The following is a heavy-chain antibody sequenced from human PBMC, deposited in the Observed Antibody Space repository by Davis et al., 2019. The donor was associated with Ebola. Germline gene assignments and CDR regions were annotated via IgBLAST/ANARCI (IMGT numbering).Heavy chain of an antibody. J-gene: IGHJ6*03. CDR3: TRGIITYYYYFHMDV. Sequence: ASVKVSCKASGYTFTSYDINWVRQATGQGLEWMGWVSPHNGNTNYAQKFQGRVTMTTESSTSTAYMELRSLRSDDTAMYYCTRGIITYYYYFHMDVWGEGTTVTVSS. CDR2: VSPHNGNT. CDR1: GYTFTSYD. V-gene: IGHV1-18*01. D-gene: IGHD3-10*01.